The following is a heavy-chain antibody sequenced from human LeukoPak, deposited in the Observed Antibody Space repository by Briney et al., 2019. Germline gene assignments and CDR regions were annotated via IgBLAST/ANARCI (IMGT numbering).Heavy chain of an antibody. CDR2: INHSGST. J-gene: IGHJ4*02. Sequence: SETLSLTCAVYGGSFSGYYWSWIRQPPGKGLEWIGEINHSGSTNYDPSLKSRVTISVDTSKNQFSLKLSSVTAADTAVYYCARLRGTYFDSWGRGTLVTVSS. V-gene: IGHV4-34*01. CDR1: GGSFSGYY. CDR3: ARLRGTYFDS. D-gene: IGHD1-7*01.